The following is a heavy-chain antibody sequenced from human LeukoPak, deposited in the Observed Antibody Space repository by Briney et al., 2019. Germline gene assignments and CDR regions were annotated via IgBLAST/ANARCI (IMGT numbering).Heavy chain of an antibody. Sequence: GGSLRLSCAASGFTFSSYGMHWVRQAPGKGLEWVAVIWYDGSNKYYADSVKGRFTISRDNSKNTLYLQMNSLRAEDTAVYYCAREHHYYDSSDDFDYWGQGTLVTVSS. CDR3: AREHHYYDSSDDFDY. CDR2: IWYDGSNK. V-gene: IGHV3-33*01. D-gene: IGHD3-22*01. J-gene: IGHJ4*02. CDR1: GFTFSSYG.